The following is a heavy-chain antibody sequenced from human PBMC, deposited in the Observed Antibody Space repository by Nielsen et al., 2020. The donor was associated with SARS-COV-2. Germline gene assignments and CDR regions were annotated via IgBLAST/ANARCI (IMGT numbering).Heavy chain of an antibody. Sequence: SVKVSCKASGGTFSSYAISWVRQVPGQGLEWMGRIIPILGIANYAQKFQGRVTITADKSTSTAYMELSSLRSEDTAVYYCAKGSPEVGAPHYYGMDVWGQGTTVTVSS. J-gene: IGHJ6*02. CDR1: GGTFSSYA. V-gene: IGHV1-69*04. D-gene: IGHD1-26*01. CDR3: AKGSPEVGAPHYYGMDV. CDR2: IIPILGIA.